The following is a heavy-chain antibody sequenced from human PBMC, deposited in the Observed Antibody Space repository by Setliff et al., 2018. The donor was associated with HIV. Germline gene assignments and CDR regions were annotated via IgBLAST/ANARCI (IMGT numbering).Heavy chain of an antibody. CDR1: GYTFSRYA. CDR3: ARGVVIAAHNWFVP. V-gene: IGHV1-3*03. Sequence: ASVKVSCKASGYTFSRYAMHWVRQAPGQRLEWMGWINIGNGNTVYAQELQGRVTITWDTSASTAYMELSSLRAEDMAVYYCARGVVIAAHNWFVPWGQGTLVTVSS. J-gene: IGHJ5*02. CDR2: INIGNGNT. D-gene: IGHD2-15*01.